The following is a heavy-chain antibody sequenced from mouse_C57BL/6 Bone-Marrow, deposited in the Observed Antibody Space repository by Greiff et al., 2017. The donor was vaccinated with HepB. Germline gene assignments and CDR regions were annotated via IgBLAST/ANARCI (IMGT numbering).Heavy chain of an antibody. D-gene: IGHD2-3*01. CDR3: ARREGDGYYYFDY. J-gene: IGHJ2*01. Sequence: VQLQQPGAELVMPGASVKLSCKASGYTFTSYWMHWVKQRPGQGLEWIGEIDPSDRYTNYNQKFKGKPTLTVEKASSTAYMQLSSLTSEDSAVYYCARREGDGYYYFDYWGQGTTLTVSS. CDR1: GYTFTSYW. CDR2: IDPSDRYT. V-gene: IGHV1-69*01.